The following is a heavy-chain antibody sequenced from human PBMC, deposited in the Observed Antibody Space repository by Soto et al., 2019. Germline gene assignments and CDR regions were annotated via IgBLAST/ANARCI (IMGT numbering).Heavy chain of an antibody. D-gene: IGHD6-19*01. CDR2: ISYDGSDK. Sequence: PGGSLRLSCAASAFTFSRYGVHWVRQAPGKGLEWVSSISYDGSDKYYADSVKGRFTISRDNSKSTLFLQMNILRPEDTAVFYCGKDQHSSIAVADDFDYWGQGTLVTVSS. CDR3: GKDQHSSIAVADDFDY. CDR1: AFTFSRYG. J-gene: IGHJ4*02. V-gene: IGHV3-30*18.